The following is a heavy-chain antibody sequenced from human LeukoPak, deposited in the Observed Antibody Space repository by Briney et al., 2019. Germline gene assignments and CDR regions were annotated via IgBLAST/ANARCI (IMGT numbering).Heavy chain of an antibody. D-gene: IGHD6-6*01. CDR1: GCTFSPYP. Sequence: PGGSLRLSCAASGCTFSPYPLTWVGQAPGKGLEWVSGINSNGDEIYYADSVRGRFTISRVNSNNALYLQMANLRAEDTAVYYCANWIGSSSRDYWGQGTLVTVSS. J-gene: IGHJ4*02. CDR2: INSNGDEI. CDR3: ANWIGSSSRDY. V-gene: IGHV3-23*01.